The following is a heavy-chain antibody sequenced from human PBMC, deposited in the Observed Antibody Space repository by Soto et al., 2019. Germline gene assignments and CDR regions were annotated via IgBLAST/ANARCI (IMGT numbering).Heavy chain of an antibody. CDR3: ARDGRGKQAGYNGLVSLGY. CDR1: GSRFSNYV. Sequence: QVQLVQSGAEVKTPGSSLKVSCKVSGSRFSNYVISWVRKAPGHGMEWLGRIIPIFNSTKYAQSFQGSVTITADKSTSTASRELSSLRSDDTAVYYCARDGRGKQAGYNGLVSLGYWGQGTLVTVYS. CDR2: IIPIFNST. D-gene: IGHD2-2*02. V-gene: IGHV1-69*06. J-gene: IGHJ4*02.